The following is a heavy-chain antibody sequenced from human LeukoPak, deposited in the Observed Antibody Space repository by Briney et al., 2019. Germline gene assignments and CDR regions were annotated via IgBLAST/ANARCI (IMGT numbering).Heavy chain of an antibody. J-gene: IGHJ3*02. CDR1: GFAFSSYW. Sequence: PGGSLRLSCAASGFAFSSYWMHWVRQAPGKGLVWVSRINSDGSSTSYADSVKGRFTISRDNSKNTLYLQMNSLRAEDTAVYYCAYDSSDIRRVSAAFDIWGQGTMVTVSS. V-gene: IGHV3-74*01. CDR2: INSDGSST. CDR3: AYDSSDIRRVSAAFDI. D-gene: IGHD3-22*01.